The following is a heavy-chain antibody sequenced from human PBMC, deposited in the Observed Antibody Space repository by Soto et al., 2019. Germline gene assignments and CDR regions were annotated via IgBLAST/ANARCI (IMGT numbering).Heavy chain of an antibody. CDR3: ARDLRSYGYYYFDY. J-gene: IGHJ4*02. Sequence: QVQLVESGGGVVQPGRSLRLSCAASGFTFSSYGMHWVRQAPGKGLEWVAVIWYDGSNKYYADSVKGRFTISRDNSKNTLYLQMNSLRAEDTAVDYCARDLRSYGYYYFDYWGQGTLVTVSS. D-gene: IGHD5-18*01. CDR1: GFTFSSYG. CDR2: IWYDGSNK. V-gene: IGHV3-33*01.